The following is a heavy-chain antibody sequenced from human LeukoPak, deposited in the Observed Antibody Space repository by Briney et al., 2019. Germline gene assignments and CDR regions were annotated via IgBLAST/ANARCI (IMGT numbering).Heavy chain of an antibody. J-gene: IGHJ4*02. CDR2: ISASGLMT. Sequence: GGSLRLSCAASGLTFTNYAMTWVRQAPGKRLEWVSSISASGLMTFYADSVKGRFTVSRDNSKNSLYLQMSSLTAADTAVYYCAKDRSIGTYYTFDHWGQGTLVTVSS. D-gene: IGHD1-26*01. CDR1: GLTFTNYA. CDR3: AKDRSIGTYYTFDH. V-gene: IGHV3-23*01.